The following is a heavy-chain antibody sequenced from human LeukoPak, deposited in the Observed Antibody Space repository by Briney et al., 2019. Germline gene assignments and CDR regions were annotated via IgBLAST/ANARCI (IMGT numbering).Heavy chain of an antibody. J-gene: IGHJ5*02. D-gene: IGHD2-2*01. CDR2: IYYSGST. CDR1: GGSISSYY. Sequence: ETLSLTCTVSGGSISSYYWSWIRQPPGKGLEWIGYIYYSGSTNYNPSLKSRVTISVDTSKNQCSLKLSSVTAADTAVYYCARHEGYCSSTSCSNWFDPWGQGTLVTVSS. CDR3: ARHEGYCSSTSCSNWFDP. V-gene: IGHV4-59*08.